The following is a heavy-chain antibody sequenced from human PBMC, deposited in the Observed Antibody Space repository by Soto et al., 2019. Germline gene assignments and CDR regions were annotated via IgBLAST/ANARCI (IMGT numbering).Heavy chain of an antibody. Sequence: SVKVSCKASGGTFSSYAISWVRQAPGQGLEWMGGIIPIFGAANYAQKFQGRVTITADESTSTAYMELSSLRSEDTAVYYCARSDLRSYYYYGMDVWGQGTTVTVSS. J-gene: IGHJ6*02. V-gene: IGHV1-69*13. CDR1: GGTFSSYA. CDR3: ARSDLRSYYYYGMDV. CDR2: IIPIFGAA.